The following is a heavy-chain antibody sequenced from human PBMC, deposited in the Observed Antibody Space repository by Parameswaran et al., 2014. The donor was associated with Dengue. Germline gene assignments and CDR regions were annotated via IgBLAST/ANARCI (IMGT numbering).Heavy chain of an antibody. CDR2: IIPIFGTA. V-gene: IGHV1-69*01. Sequence: WVRQAPGQGLEWMGGIIPIFGTANYAQKFQGRVTITADESTSTAYMELSSLRSEDTAVYYCARGLRFLERSRAFDIWGQGTMVTVSS. CDR3: ARGLRFLERSRAFDI. J-gene: IGHJ3*02. D-gene: IGHD3-3*01.